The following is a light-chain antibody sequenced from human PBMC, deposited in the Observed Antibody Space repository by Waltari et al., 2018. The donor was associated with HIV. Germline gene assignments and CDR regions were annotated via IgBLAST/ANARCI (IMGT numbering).Light chain of an antibody. J-gene: IGKJ2*01. V-gene: IGKV3-11*01. CDR2: DAS. CDR3: QQRDKWPPSYT. Sequence: EIVLTQSPATLSLSPGHTATLSCRASQSISSYLALYQQKPGQAPRLLIYDASHRATGIPARFSGSGSGTDFTLTIGPLEPEDFAVYYCQQRDKWPPSYTFGQGTRVEI. CDR1: QSISSY.